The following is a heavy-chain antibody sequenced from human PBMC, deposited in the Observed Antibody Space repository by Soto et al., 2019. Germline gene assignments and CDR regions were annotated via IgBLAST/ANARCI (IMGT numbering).Heavy chain of an antibody. CDR2: IYYSGST. CDR1: GGSISSSSYY. Sequence: SETLSLTCTVSGGSISSSSYYWGWIRQPPGKGLEWIGSIYYSGSTYYNPPLKSRVTISVDTSKNQFSLKLSSVTAADTAVYYCARQISDGYPWYFDLWGRGTLVTVSS. CDR3: ARQISDGYPWYFDL. D-gene: IGHD2-21*01. J-gene: IGHJ2*01. V-gene: IGHV4-39*01.